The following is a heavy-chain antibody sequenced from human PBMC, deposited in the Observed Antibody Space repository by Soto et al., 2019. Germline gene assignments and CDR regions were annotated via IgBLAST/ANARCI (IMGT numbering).Heavy chain of an antibody. CDR1: GGSVSSGSYY. V-gene: IGHV4-61*01. CDR2: IYYSGST. Sequence: SETLSLTCTVSGGSVSSGSYYWSWIRQPPGKGLEWIGYIYYSGSTNYNPSLKSRVTISVDTSKNQFSLKLSSVTAADTAVYYCAREDTTTVTTNYWGQGTLVTVSS. D-gene: IGHD4-17*01. CDR3: AREDTTTVTTNY. J-gene: IGHJ4*02.